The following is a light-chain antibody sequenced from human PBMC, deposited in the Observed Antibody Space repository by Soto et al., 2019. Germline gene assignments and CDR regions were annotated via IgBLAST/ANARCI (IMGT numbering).Light chain of an antibody. CDR3: QQYNDYTWT. CDR2: DAS. J-gene: IGKJ1*01. Sequence: DIQMTQSLSTLSASVGDRVSITCRASQSVDRYLAWYQQKPGKAPHLLIYDASSLESGVPSRFSGSGSGTEFTLTISSLQPDDFTTFYCQQYNDYTWTFGQGTKVEV. V-gene: IGKV1-5*01. CDR1: QSVDRY.